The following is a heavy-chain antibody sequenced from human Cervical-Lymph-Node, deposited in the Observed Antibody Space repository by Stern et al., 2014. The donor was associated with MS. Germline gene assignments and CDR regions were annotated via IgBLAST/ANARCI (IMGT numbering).Heavy chain of an antibody. D-gene: IGHD2-2*01. CDR3: ARTYCSSTSCYAGEYYFDY. CDR2: IYYSGST. V-gene: IGHV4-61*01. CDR1: GGSVSSGSYY. J-gene: IGHJ4*02. Sequence: QVQLQESVQGLVKPSETLSLTCTVSGGSVSSGSYYWGWIRQPPGKGLAWFGHIYYSGSTNYNPSLTSRVTISVDTSKNQFSLKLSSVTAADTAVYYCARTYCSSTSCYAGEYYFDYWGQGTLVTVSS.